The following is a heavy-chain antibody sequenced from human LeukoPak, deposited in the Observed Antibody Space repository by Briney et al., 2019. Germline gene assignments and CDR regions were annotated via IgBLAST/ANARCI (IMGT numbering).Heavy chain of an antibody. D-gene: IGHD4-17*01. CDR1: GGSIGSGDYY. J-gene: IGHJ4*02. V-gene: IGHV4-30-4*01. CDR3: ARVSPYGDYGGPGGYYFDY. Sequence: PSETLSLTCTVSGGSIGSGDYYWDWIRQPPGKGLEWIGYIYYSGSTYYNPSLKSRVTISVDTSKNQFSLKLSSVTAADTAVYYCARVSPYGDYGGPGGYYFDYWGQGTLVTVSS. CDR2: IYYSGST.